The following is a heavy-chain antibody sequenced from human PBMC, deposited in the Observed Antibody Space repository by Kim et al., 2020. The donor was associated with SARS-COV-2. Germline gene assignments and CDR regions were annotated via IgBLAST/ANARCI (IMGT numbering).Heavy chain of an antibody. CDR3: ARVEPLYDSSGYYCHAFDI. CDR2: ISAYNGNT. D-gene: IGHD3-22*01. Sequence: ASVKVSCKASGYTFTSYGISWVRQAPGQGLEWMGWISAYNGNTNYAQKLQGRVTMTTDTSTSTAYMELRSLRSDDTAVYYCARVEPLYDSSGYYCHAFDIWGQGRMVTVSS. CDR1: GYTFTSYG. V-gene: IGHV1-18*01. J-gene: IGHJ3*02.